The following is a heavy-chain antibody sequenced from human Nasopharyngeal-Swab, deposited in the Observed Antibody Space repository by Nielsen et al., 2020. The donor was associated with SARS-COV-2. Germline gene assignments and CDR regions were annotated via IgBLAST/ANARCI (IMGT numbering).Heavy chain of an antibody. V-gene: IGHV3-11*01. D-gene: IGHD3-10*01. CDR1: GFTFSDYY. J-gene: IGHJ5*02. Sequence: GESLKISCAASGFTFSDYYMSWIRQAPGKGLEWVSYISSSGSNIFYADSAKGRFTISRDNAKNSLYLQMNSLRAEDTAVYYCAAEKYPPGGFDPWGQGTLVTVSS. CDR3: AAEKYPPGGFDP. CDR2: ISSSGSNI.